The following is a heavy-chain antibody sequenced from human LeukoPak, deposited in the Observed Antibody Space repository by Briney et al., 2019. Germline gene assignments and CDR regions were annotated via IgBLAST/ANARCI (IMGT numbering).Heavy chain of an antibody. D-gene: IGHD2-2*01. V-gene: IGHV1-2*02. CDR2: INPNSGGT. CDR1: GYTFTGYY. CDR3: ARIGHDLYQTFDF. Sequence: ASVKVSCKASGYTFTGYYMHRVRQAPGQGLEWMGWINPNSGGTNYAQKFQGRVTMTRDTSISTAYMELSRLRSDDTAVYYCARIGHDLYQTFDFWGNGNLITVSS. J-gene: IGHJ4*01.